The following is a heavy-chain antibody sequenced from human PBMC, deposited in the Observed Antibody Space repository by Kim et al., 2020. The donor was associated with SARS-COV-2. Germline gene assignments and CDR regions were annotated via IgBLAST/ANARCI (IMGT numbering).Heavy chain of an antibody. V-gene: IGHV4-34*01. CDR3: ARRRGTTITGMDV. D-gene: IGHD5-12*01. J-gene: IGHJ6*02. Sequence: SETLSLTCGVYGDSVRGYYWNWIRLSPGKGLEWIGEINDSGTTKYNPSLKSRVTMSIDTAKNEFSLKMSSVTGADTAVFFCARRRGTTITGMDVWGQGT. CDR2: INDSGTT. CDR1: GDSVRGYY.